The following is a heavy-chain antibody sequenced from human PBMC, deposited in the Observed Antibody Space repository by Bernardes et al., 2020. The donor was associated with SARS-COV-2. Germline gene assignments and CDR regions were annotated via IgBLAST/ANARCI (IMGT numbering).Heavy chain of an antibody. V-gene: IGHV5-10-1*01. J-gene: IGHJ2*01. CDR3: AITDPSLWYFDL. CDR1: GYSFSSQW. CDR2: IDPSDSYT. D-gene: IGHD4-4*01. Sequence: GESLKISCKGSGYSFSSQWITWVRQMPGKGLEWMGRIDPSDSYTNYSPSFQGHVTISADKSVSTAYLQWSSLKASDTAMYYCAITDPSLWYFDLWGRGTLVTVSS.